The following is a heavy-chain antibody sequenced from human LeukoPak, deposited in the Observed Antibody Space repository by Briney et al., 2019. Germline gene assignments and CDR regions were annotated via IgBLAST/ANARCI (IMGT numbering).Heavy chain of an antibody. CDR1: GGSFSGYY. V-gene: IGHV4-34*01. CDR3: AREGYCGGDCYPFDY. J-gene: IGHJ4*02. D-gene: IGHD2-21*02. Sequence: KPSETLSLTCAIYGGSFSGYYWSWVRQPPGKGLEWIGEINHRGSTNYNPSLKSRVTISVDTSRNSFSLELSSVTAADTAVYYCAREGYCGGDCYPFDYWGQGTLTTISS. CDR2: INHRGST.